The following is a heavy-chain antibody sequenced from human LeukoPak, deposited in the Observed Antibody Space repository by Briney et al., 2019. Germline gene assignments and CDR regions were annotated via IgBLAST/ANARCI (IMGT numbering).Heavy chain of an antibody. CDR2: ISSSGSTI. CDR1: GFTFSDYY. V-gene: IGHV3-11*01. Sequence: GGSLRLSCAASGFTFSDYYMSWIRQAPGKGLEWVSYISSSGSTIYYADSVKDRFTISRDNAKNSLYLQMNSLRAEDTAVYYCARTPRAAAGARYYYYGMDVWGQGTTVTVSS. J-gene: IGHJ6*02. D-gene: IGHD2-15*01. CDR3: ARTPRAAAGARYYYYGMDV.